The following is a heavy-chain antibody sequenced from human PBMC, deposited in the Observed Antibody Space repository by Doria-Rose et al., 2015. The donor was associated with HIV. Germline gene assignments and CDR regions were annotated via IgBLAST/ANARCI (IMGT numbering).Heavy chain of an antibody. CDR1: GGTFSRYP. D-gene: IGHD3-3*01. CDR3: ATTWSGYYLDY. CDR2: IIPVLGIR. J-gene: IGHJ4*02. Sequence: QVQLAQSGAEVKKPGSSVKVSCKASGGTFSRYPISWVRQAPGQGLEWMGRIIPVLGIRNYAQKFQGRVTITADESTSTAYIELSNLRSEDTAVYYCATTWSGYYLDYWGQGTLVTVSS. V-gene: IGHV1-69*04.